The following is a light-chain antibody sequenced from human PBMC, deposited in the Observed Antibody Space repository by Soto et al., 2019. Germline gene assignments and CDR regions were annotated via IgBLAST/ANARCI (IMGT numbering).Light chain of an antibody. CDR3: QQYESFPLT. Sequence: DIQMTGSPSSLYASVGDSVTITCRASQGINKFLAWFQQKPGTAPKSLISTASRLQSGVPSRFSGSGSGTHFTLTINNLQPEDFAPYYCQQYESFPLTFGGGTRVEIK. CDR2: TAS. CDR1: QGINKF. J-gene: IGKJ4*01. V-gene: IGKV1-16*01.